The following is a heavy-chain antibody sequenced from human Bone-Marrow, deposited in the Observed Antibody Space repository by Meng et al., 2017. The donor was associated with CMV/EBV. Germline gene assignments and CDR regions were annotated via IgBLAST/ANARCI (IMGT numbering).Heavy chain of an antibody. CDR2: IYHSGST. CDR3: ARAPIFGVVTFDY. D-gene: IGHD3-3*01. CDR1: GGSISSSNW. Sequence: CDVSGGSISSSNWWSWVRQPPGKGLEWIGEIYHSGSTNYNPSLKSRVTISVDKSKNQFSLKLSSVTAADTAVYYCARAPIFGVVTFDYWGQGTLVTVSS. J-gene: IGHJ4*02. V-gene: IGHV4-4*02.